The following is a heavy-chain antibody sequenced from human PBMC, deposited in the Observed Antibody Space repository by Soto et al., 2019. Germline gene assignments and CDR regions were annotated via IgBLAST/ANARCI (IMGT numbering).Heavy chain of an antibody. V-gene: IGHV1-18*04. Sequence: QVQLVQSGAEVKKPGASVKVSCKASGYTFTSYGISWVRQAPGQGLEWMGWISAYNGNTNYAQKLQGRVTMTTDTTASTVSMELRSLRSDDTAVYYCARDLEAAADDYYYGMDVWGEGTTFTVSS. CDR3: ARDLEAAADDYYYGMDV. CDR1: GYTFTSYG. J-gene: IGHJ6*04. CDR2: ISAYNGNT. D-gene: IGHD6-13*01.